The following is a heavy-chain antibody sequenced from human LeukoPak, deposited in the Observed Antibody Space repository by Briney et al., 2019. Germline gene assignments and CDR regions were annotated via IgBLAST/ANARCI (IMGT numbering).Heavy chain of an antibody. CDR3: ARVRLFYGSGSNGPQPRAPEAFDI. CDR2: INHSGST. CDR1: GGSFSGYY. D-gene: IGHD3-10*01. J-gene: IGHJ3*02. V-gene: IGHV4-34*01. Sequence: PSETLSVTCAVYGGSFSGYYWSWIRQPPGKGLEWIGEINHSGSTNYNPSLKSRVTISVDTSKNQFSLKLSSVTAADTAVYYCARVRLFYGSGSNGPQPRAPEAFDIWGQGTMVTVSS.